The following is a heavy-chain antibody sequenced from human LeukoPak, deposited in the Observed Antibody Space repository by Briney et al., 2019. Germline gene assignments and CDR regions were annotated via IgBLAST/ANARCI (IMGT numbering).Heavy chain of an antibody. V-gene: IGHV3-48*03. D-gene: IGHD3-10*02. CDR3: AELGITMIGGV. Sequence: GGSLRLSCVASGFTFSSYEMNWVRQAPGKGLEWVSYISGSGSTIYYADSVKGRFTISRDNAKNSLYLQMNSLRAEDTAVYYCAELGITMIGGVWGKGTTVTISS. CDR2: ISGSGSTI. CDR1: GFTFSSYE. J-gene: IGHJ6*04.